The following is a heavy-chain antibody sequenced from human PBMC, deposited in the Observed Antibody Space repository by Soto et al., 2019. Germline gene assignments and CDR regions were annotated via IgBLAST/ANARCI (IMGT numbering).Heavy chain of an antibody. V-gene: IGHV3-30-3*01. CDR2: ISYDGSNK. J-gene: IGHJ6*02. CDR3: ARDADYAFEYYCYGMDV. D-gene: IGHD4-17*01. CDR1: GFTFSSYA. Sequence: GGSLRLSCAASGFTFSSYAMHWVRQAPGKGLEWVAVISYDGSNKYYADSVKGRFTISRDNSKNTLYLQMNSLRAEDTAVYYCARDADYAFEYYCYGMDVWGQGTTVTVSS.